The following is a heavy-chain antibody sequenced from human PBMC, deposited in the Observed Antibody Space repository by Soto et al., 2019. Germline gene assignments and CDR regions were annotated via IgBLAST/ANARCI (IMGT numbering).Heavy chain of an antibody. V-gene: IGHV1-69*13. CDR3: AISSWNYGWPFNWLDP. D-gene: IGHD1-7*01. Sequence: SVKVSCKASGGTLTSYAVNWVRQAPGQGLEWMGVIVPMVNTTKYAQRFQGRVTITADESTTTAFMELSSLRSDDTAVYYCAISSWNYGWPFNWLDPWGQGTLVTVSS. J-gene: IGHJ5*02. CDR2: IVPMVNTT. CDR1: GGTLTSYA.